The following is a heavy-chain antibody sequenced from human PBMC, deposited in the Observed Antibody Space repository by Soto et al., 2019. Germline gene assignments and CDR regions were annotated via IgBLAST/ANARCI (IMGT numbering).Heavy chain of an antibody. D-gene: IGHD5-12*01. CDR2: IIPIFGTA. V-gene: IGHV1-69*13. J-gene: IGHJ4*02. CDR1: GGTFSIYA. CDR3: ARDLGYSGYDYSGLLDY. Sequence: SVKVSCKASGGTFSIYAIIWVRQAPGQGLEWMGGIIPIFGTANYAQKFQGRVTITADESTSTAYMELSSLRSEDTAVYYCARDLGYSGYDYSGLLDYWGQGTLVTVSX.